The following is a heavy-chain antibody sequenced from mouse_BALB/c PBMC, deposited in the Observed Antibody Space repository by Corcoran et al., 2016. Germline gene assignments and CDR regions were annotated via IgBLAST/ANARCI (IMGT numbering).Heavy chain of an antibody. J-gene: IGHJ4*01. D-gene: IGHD2-14*01. CDR3: ARAQEGNYAMDY. CDR1: GFNIKDSY. V-gene: IGHV14-1*02. CDR2: IDPENGNT. Sequence: EVQLQQSGAELVRPGALVKLSCKASGFNIKDSYMHWVKQRPEQGLEWIGWIDPENGNTIYDPKFQGKASITADTSSNTAYLQLSSLTSEDTAVYYCARAQEGNYAMDYWGQGTSVTVSS.